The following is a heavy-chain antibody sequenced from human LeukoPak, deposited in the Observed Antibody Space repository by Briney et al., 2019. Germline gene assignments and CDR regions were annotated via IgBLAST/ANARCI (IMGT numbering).Heavy chain of an antibody. Sequence: ASVNLSCKASVRTFSSYAISWVRQAPGQGLEWMGGIIPIFGTANYAQKFQGRVTITADESTSTAYMELRSLRSEDTAVYYCARETPSGTFDYWGQGTQVSVSS. D-gene: IGHD3-10*01. J-gene: IGHJ4*02. CDR2: IIPIFGTA. V-gene: IGHV1-69*13. CDR1: VRTFSSYA. CDR3: ARETPSGTFDY.